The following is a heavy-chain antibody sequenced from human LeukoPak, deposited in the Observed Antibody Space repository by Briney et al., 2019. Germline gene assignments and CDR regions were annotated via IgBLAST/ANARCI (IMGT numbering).Heavy chain of an antibody. CDR1: GGSISSSNW. Sequence: SGTLSLTCAVSGGSISSSNWWSWVRQPPGKGLEWIGEIYHSGSTNYNPSLKSRVTMSVDKSKNQFSLKLSSVTAADTAVYYCARYLAAANWFDPWGQGTLVTVSS. D-gene: IGHD6-13*01. CDR2: IYHSGST. V-gene: IGHV4-4*02. J-gene: IGHJ5*02. CDR3: ARYLAAANWFDP.